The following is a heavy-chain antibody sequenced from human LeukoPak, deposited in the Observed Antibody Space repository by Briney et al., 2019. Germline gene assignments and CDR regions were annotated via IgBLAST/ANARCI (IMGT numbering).Heavy chain of an antibody. V-gene: IGHV3-30*02. Sequence: GGSLRLSCAASGFTFSSYGMHWVRQAPGKGLEWVAFIRYDGSNKYYADSVKGRFTISRDNSKNTLYLQMNSLRAEDTAVYYCAKERYSSGWWDFDYWGQGTLVTVSS. J-gene: IGHJ4*02. CDR3: AKERYSSGWWDFDY. CDR2: IRYDGSNK. D-gene: IGHD6-19*01. CDR1: GFTFSSYG.